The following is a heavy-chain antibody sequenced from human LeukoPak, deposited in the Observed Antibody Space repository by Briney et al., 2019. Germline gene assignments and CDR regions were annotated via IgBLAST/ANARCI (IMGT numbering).Heavy chain of an antibody. CDR3: ARVYRSSSGYCFDF. Sequence: PGGSLRLSCAASGFTFSSYWMSWVRQAPGKGLEWVANIKQDGSEKYYVDSVKGRFTVSRDNAKNSLYLQMNRLRAEDTAVYYCARVYRSSSGYCFDFWGQGTLVTVSS. CDR2: IKQDGSEK. J-gene: IGHJ4*02. CDR1: GFTFSSYW. V-gene: IGHV3-7*01. D-gene: IGHD6-13*01.